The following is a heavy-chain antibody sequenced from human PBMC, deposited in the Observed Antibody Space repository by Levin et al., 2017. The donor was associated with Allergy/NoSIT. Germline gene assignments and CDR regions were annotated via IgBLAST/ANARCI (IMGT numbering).Heavy chain of an antibody. CDR2: ISYDGSNK. J-gene: IGHJ4*02. Sequence: GGSLRLSCAASGFTFSSYAMHWVRQAPGKGLEWVAVISYDGSNKYYADSVKGRFTISRDNSKNTLYLQMNSLRAEDTAVYYCARGGALGYWGQGTLVTVSS. CDR3: ARGGALGY. D-gene: IGHD3-16*01. V-gene: IGHV3-30*04. CDR1: GFTFSSYA.